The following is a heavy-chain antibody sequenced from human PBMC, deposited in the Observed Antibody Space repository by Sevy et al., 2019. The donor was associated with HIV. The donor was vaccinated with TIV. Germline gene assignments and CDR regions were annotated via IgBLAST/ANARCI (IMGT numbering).Heavy chain of an antibody. CDR3: AKDKGAWGSGSGNSMDV. V-gene: IGHV3-9*01. CDR2: ISWDSGTI. CDR1: GFTFDEYA. Sequence: GGSLRLSCAVSGFTFDEYAMHWVRQAPGKGLEWVSGISWDSGTIDYADSVKGRFTISRDNAKNSLYLQVNSLRVEDTAFYYCAKDKGAWGSGSGNSMDVWGQGTTVTVSS. D-gene: IGHD3-10*01. J-gene: IGHJ6*02.